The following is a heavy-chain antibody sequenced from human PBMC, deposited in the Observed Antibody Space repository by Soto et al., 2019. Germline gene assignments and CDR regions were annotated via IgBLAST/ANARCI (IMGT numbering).Heavy chain of an antibody. CDR3: ASREDTAMVFDY. CDR1: GGTFSSYA. V-gene: IGHV1-69*13. J-gene: IGHJ4*02. Sequence: SVKVSCKASGGTFSSYAISWVRQAPGQGLEWMGWIIPIFGTANYAQKFQGRVTITADESTSTAYMELSSLRSEDTAVYYCASREDTAMVFDYWGQGTLVTVSS. CDR2: IIPIFGTA. D-gene: IGHD5-18*01.